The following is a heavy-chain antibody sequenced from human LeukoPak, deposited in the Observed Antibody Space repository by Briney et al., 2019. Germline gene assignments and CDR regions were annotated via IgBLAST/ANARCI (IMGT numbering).Heavy chain of an antibody. Sequence: ASVKVSCKASGYTFTSYGISWVRQAPGQGLGWMGWISAYNGNTNYAQKLQGRVTMTTDTSTSTAYMELRGLRSDDTAVYYCARVAAYYDFWSGYYPKEDYYYYYMGVWGKGTTVTVSS. CDR1: GYTFTSYG. D-gene: IGHD3-3*01. J-gene: IGHJ6*03. CDR2: ISAYNGNT. V-gene: IGHV1-18*01. CDR3: ARVAAYYDFWSGYYPKEDYYYYYMGV.